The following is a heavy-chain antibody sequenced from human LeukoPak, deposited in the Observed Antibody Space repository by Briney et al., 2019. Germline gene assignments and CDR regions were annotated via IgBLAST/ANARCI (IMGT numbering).Heavy chain of an antibody. CDR2: ISYDGSNK. V-gene: IGHV3-30-3*01. J-gene: IGHJ4*02. CDR3: AKESAAAAMAY. Sequence: GGSLRLSCAASGFTFSSYAMHWVRQAPGKGLEWVAVISYDGSNKYYADSVKGRFTISRDNSKNTLYLQMNSLRAEDTAVYYCAKESAAAAMAYWGQGTLVTVSS. D-gene: IGHD2-2*01. CDR1: GFTFSSYA.